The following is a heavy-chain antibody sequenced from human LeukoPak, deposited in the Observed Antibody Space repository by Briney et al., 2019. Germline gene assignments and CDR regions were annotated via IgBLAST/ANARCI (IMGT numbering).Heavy chain of an antibody. V-gene: IGHV1-2*02. D-gene: IGHD6-13*01. CDR1: GYTFTGHY. Sequence: GASVNVSCKASGYTFTGHYMHWVRQAPGQGLEWMGWIDAKSGGTKYAQRFQGRVTMTRDTSINTGYMELSSLTSDDTAVYYCARWRGYSSGWSGPFDDWGQGTLVTVSS. CDR3: ARWRGYSSGWSGPFDD. J-gene: IGHJ4*02. CDR2: IDAKSGGT.